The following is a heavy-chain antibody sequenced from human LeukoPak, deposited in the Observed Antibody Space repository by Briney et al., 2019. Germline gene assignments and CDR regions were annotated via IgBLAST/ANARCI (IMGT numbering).Heavy chain of an antibody. J-gene: IGHJ4*02. CDR3: ARENNDYGGKKAFDY. V-gene: IGHV4-30-4*01. D-gene: IGHD4-23*01. Sequence: PSETLSLTCAVSGGSITSTNWWTWIRQPPGKGLEWIGHIHYSGNTYYNPSLKSRVSISVDTSKNQFSLKLSSVTAADTAVYYCARENNDYGGKKAFDYWGQGTLVTVSS. CDR2: IHYSGNT. CDR1: GGSITSTNW.